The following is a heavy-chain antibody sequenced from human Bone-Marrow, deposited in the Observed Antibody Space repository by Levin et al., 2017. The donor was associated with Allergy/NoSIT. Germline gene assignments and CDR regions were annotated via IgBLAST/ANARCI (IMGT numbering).Heavy chain of an antibody. Sequence: PVASVKISCKASGGTFISHTVSWVRQAPGQGLEWVGGIIPILGTTNHAQRLKGRVTITADESTSTAYMELSSLKSEDTAVYYCASLRVEIGREGDTPAIKYYYYALDVWGQGTRVTVSS. CDR2: IIPILGTT. J-gene: IGHJ6*02. CDR3: ASLRVEIGREGDTPAIKYYYYALDV. D-gene: IGHD5-24*01. V-gene: IGHV1-69*13. CDR1: GGTFISHT.